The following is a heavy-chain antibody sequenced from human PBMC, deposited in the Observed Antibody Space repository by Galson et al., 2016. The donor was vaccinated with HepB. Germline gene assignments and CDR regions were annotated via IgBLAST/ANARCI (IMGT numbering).Heavy chain of an antibody. D-gene: IGHD3-10*01. CDR2: IWYDGSRK. CDR1: GFTFRNYW. Sequence: SLRLSCAASGFTFRNYWMSWVRQAPGKGLEWVAIIWYDGSRKEYADFVKGRFTISRDDSKNTLYLQMNNLGAEDTAVYYCARDLSLGSGSDWGQGTLVTVSS. CDR3: ARDLSLGSGSD. J-gene: IGHJ4*02. V-gene: IGHV3-33*08.